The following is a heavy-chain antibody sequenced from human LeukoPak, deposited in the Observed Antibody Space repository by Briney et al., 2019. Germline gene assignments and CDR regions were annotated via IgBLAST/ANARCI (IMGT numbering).Heavy chain of an antibody. Sequence: PSETLSLTCTVSGGSISSYYWSWIRQPPGKGLEWIGYIYYSGSTNYNPSLKSRVIISVDTSKNQFSLKLSSVTAADTAVYYCARDEGLYSSSFYYYYGMDVGGQGTTVTVSS. D-gene: IGHD6-19*01. CDR2: IYYSGST. CDR3: ARDEGLYSSSFYYYYGMDV. CDR1: GGSISSYY. J-gene: IGHJ6*02. V-gene: IGHV4-59*01.